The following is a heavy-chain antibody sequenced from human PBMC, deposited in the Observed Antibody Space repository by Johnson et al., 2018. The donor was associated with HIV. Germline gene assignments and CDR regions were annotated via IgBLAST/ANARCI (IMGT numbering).Heavy chain of an antibody. V-gene: IGHV3-66*04. CDR3: ARLFYGDDAFDI. J-gene: IGHJ3*02. CDR2: IYSGGST. D-gene: IGHD4-17*01. Sequence: VQLVESGGGVVRPGGSLRLSCAASGFTFDDYGMSWVRQAPGKGLEWVSVIYSGGSTYYADSVKGRFTISRDNSKNTLYLQMNSLRAEDTAVYYCARLFYGDDAFDIWGQGTMVTVSS. CDR1: GFTFDDYG.